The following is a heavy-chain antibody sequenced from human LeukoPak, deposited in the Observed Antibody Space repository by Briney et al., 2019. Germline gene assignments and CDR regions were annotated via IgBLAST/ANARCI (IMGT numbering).Heavy chain of an antibody. Sequence: GESLKISCKGSGYSFTSYWIGWVRQMPGKGLECMGIIYPGDSDTRYSPSFHGQVTISADKSISTAYLHWSSLKASDTAMYYCARLPDIAAEGYFDYWGQGTLVTVSS. CDR1: GYSFTSYW. CDR2: IYPGDSDT. V-gene: IGHV5-51*01. D-gene: IGHD6-25*01. J-gene: IGHJ4*02. CDR3: ARLPDIAAEGYFDY.